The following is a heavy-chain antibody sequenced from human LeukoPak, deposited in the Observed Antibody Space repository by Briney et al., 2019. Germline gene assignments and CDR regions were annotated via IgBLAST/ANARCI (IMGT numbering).Heavy chain of an antibody. Sequence: ASVKVSCKASGYTFTSYDINWVRQATGQGLEWMGWMNPNRGNTGYAQKFQGRVTITRNTSISTAYMELSSLRSEDTAVYYCARAYYDFWSGYYDYYYYYYMDVWGKGTTVTVSS. CDR3: ARAYYDFWSGYYDYYYYYYMDV. V-gene: IGHV1-8*03. CDR2: MNPNRGNT. J-gene: IGHJ6*03. CDR1: GYTFTSYD. D-gene: IGHD3-3*01.